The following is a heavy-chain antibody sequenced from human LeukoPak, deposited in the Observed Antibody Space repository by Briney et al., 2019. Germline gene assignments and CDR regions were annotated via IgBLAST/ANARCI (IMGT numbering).Heavy chain of an antibody. CDR1: GYSFTDYY. CDR2: INPNSGGT. Sequence: GASVKVSCKTSGYSFTDYYMHWVRQAPGQGLEWMGWINPNSGGTSSAQKFQGRVTMTRDTSITTVYMEVSWLTSDDTAIYYCARADRFNGGLSLMGPGGQEPLVTVPS. J-gene: IGHJ4*02. V-gene: IGHV1-2*02. D-gene: IGHD2-8*01. CDR3: ARADRFNGGLSLMGP.